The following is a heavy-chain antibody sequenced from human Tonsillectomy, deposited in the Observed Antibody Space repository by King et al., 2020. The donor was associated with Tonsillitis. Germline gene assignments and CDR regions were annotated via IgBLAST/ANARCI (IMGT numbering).Heavy chain of an antibody. CDR2: NYYSGST. CDR3: ARLFLGYCSGGSCYADAFDI. V-gene: IGHV4-59*08. Sequence: VQLQESGPGLVKPSETLSLTCTVSGGSISSYYWSWIRQPPGKGLEWIGYNYYSGSTNYNPSLKSRVTITVDQSKNQFSLKLSSVTAADTAVYYCARLFLGYCSGGSCYADAFDIWGQGTMVTVSS. J-gene: IGHJ3*02. CDR1: GGSISSYY. D-gene: IGHD2-15*01.